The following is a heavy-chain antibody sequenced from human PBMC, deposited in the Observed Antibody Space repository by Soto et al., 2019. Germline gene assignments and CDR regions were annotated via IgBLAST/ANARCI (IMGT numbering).Heavy chain of an antibody. CDR2: MLPILGTI. J-gene: IGHJ4*02. CDR3: ARGKEWEQPSTHYYLDY. Sequence: QVQLVQSGAEVKTPWSSVRVSCKTAGRTFLISAIAWVGQAPGQGLEWMGGMLPILGTIHFAKNFQGRVNFTADRSTSTAYMDLCSLRSEDTATYFCARGKEWEQPSTHYYLDYWGQGTKVIVSS. V-gene: IGHV1-69*06. CDR1: GRTFLISA. D-gene: IGHD1-26*01.